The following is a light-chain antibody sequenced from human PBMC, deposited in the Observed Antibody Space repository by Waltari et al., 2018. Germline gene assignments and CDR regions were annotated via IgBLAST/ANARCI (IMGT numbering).Light chain of an antibody. V-gene: IGLV1-44*01. Sequence: QSVLTQPPSSSGTPGQRVTISCSGSLYNSARNTVNRYRQLPGTAPKLLIYGDNQRPSGVPDRFSGSKSGTSASLAISGLQSADEADYYCAGWDDSLNGPVFGGGTKLTVL. CDR3: AGWDDSLNGPV. J-gene: IGLJ3*02. CDR2: GDN. CDR1: LYNSARNT.